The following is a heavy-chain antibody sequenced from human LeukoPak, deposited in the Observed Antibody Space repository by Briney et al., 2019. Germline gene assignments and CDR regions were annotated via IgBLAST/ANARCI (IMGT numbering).Heavy chain of an antibody. Sequence: ASVKVSCKASGGTFSSYAISWVRQAPGQGLEWMGRIIPILGIANYAQKFQGRVTMTTDTSTRTAYMELRSLRSDGTAVYYCARQAWNYYYYGMDAWGQGTTVTVSS. CDR3: ARQAWNYYYYGMDA. CDR1: GGTFSSYA. D-gene: IGHD1-1*01. J-gene: IGHJ6*02. V-gene: IGHV1-69*04. CDR2: IIPILGIA.